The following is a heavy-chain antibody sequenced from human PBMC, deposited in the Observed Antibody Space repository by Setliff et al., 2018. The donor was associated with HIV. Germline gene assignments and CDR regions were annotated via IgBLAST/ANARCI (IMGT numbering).Heavy chain of an antibody. CDR1: GYIFTSYY. Sequence: ASVKVSCKASGYIFTSYYIHWVRQAPGQGLEWMGIINPSGGSTTYAQKFQGRVTMTRDTSTSTVYMELSSLRSEDTAVYYCARVPQDTYNYPFSYSYYMDVWGKGTTVTVSS. J-gene: IGHJ6*03. D-gene: IGHD3-16*01. CDR2: INPSGGST. CDR3: ARVPQDTYNYPFSYSYYMDV. V-gene: IGHV1-46*01.